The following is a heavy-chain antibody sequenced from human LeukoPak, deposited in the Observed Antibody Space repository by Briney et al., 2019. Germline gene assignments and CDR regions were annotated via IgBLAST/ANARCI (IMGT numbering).Heavy chain of an antibody. J-gene: IGHJ4*02. Sequence: PGGSLRLSCTASGFTFSSSWMTWVRQAPGKGLEWVGRIKSRTDGETTDYAAPVKGRFSISRDDSENTLYLQMNSLKNEDTAVYFCTTVHGAGPVNFDYWGQGSLVTVSS. V-gene: IGHV3-15*01. CDR3: TTVHGAGPVNFDY. CDR2: IKSRTDGETT. CDR1: GFTFSSSW. D-gene: IGHD3-16*01.